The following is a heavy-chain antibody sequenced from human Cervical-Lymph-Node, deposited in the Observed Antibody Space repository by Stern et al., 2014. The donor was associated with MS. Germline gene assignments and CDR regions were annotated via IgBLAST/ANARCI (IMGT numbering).Heavy chain of an antibody. D-gene: IGHD4-17*01. Sequence: VQLVESGAEVKKPGSSVKVSCKASGGTFRSQAINWVRQAPGQVLEWLGGIIPILGTPDYAQKVQDRVTITADESTSTAYMDLSSLRSEDTAVYYCATPSTVIVGGLDVWGQGTTVTVSS. CDR3: ATPSTVIVGGLDV. CDR2: IIPILGTP. V-gene: IGHV1-69*01. CDR1: GGTFRSQA. J-gene: IGHJ6*02.